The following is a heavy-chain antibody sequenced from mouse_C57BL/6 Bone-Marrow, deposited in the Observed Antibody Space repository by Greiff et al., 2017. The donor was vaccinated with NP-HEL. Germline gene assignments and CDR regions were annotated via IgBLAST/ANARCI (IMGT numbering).Heavy chain of an antibody. CDR3: ARKTHYGYDDPFYAMDY. CDR1: GFSLTSYG. CDR2: IWSGGST. Sequence: QVQLQQSGPGLVQPSQSLSITCTVSGFSLTSYGVHWVRQSPGKGLEWLGVIWSGGSTDYNAAFISRLSISKDNSKRQVLFKMNSLQADDTARYDCARKTHYGYDDPFYAMDYWGQGTSVTVSS. D-gene: IGHD2-2*01. J-gene: IGHJ4*01. V-gene: IGHV2-2*01.